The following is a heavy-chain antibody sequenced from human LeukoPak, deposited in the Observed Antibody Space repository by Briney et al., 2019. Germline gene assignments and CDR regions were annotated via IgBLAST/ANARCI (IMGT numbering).Heavy chain of an antibody. D-gene: IGHD6-19*01. Sequence: GGSLRLSCAASGFTFSRNAMNSVRQAPGKGLEWVAAISGNGLGTYYADPVKGRFNISRDSSRNTLYLQMNSLRIEDTAFYYCAKDANYFRSSGHLVPIDLWGQGTLVTVSS. V-gene: IGHV3-23*01. CDR2: ISGNGLGT. CDR3: AKDANYFRSSGHLVPIDL. J-gene: IGHJ1*01. CDR1: GFTFSRNA.